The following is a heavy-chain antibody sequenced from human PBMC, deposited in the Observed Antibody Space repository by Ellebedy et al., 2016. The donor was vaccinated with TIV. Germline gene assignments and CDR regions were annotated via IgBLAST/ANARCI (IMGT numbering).Heavy chain of an antibody. J-gene: IGHJ3*02. CDR2: FGGRSTTT. Sequence: GESLKISCEASGFTFSSYAMSWLRQAPGKGLDRVSVFGGRSTTTYYADSVKGRFTISRDNSKNTLFLQMNSLRGDDTARYYCAKISPTHRGAFDIWGQGTMVTVSS. CDR1: GFTFSSYA. D-gene: IGHD3-3*02. CDR3: AKISPTHRGAFDI. V-gene: IGHV3-23*01.